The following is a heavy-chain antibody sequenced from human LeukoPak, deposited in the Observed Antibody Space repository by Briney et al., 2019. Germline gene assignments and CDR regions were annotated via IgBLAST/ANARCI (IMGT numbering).Heavy chain of an antibody. CDR2: IYHSGST. V-gene: IGHV4-38-2*02. CDR3: ARRSHYSTSSGASG. Sequence: SETLSLTCTVSGYSISSGYYWNWIRQPPGKGLEWIGEIYHSGSTNYNPSLKSRVTISVDTSKNQFSLKLRSVTAADTAVYYCARRSHYSTSSGASGWGQGTLVTVSS. CDR1: GYSISSGYY. J-gene: IGHJ4*02. D-gene: IGHD6-6*01.